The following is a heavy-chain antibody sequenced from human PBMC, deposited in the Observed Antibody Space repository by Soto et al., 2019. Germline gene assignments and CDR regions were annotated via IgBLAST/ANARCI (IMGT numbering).Heavy chain of an antibody. CDR2: VNPSGGHT. V-gene: IGHV1-46*01. J-gene: IGHJ4*02. CDR3: ARGGLVVVVAAASDY. CDR1: GDTFTDYY. Sequence: QVQLVQSGAEVKKPGASVKVSCKASGDTFTDYYIHWVRQAPGQGLEWMGTVNPSGGHTTYAQHFPGRRTGTXTXPXRTPCMELTRLTSEDTAVYYCARGGLVVVVAAASDYWGQGTLVTVSS. D-gene: IGHD2-15*01.